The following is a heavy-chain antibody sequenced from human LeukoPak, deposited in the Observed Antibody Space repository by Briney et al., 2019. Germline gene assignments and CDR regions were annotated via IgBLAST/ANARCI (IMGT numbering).Heavy chain of an antibody. V-gene: IGHV3-21*01. Sequence: PGGSLRLSCAASGFTFNTYTMNWVRQAPGKGLEWVSSITASSTAIYSADSVKGRFTISRDNAKNLLYLQMNSLRAEDTAVYYCARTYYDILTGHNPYFDYWGQGILVTVSS. CDR3: ARTYYDILTGHNPYFDY. D-gene: IGHD3-9*01. CDR2: ITASSTAI. J-gene: IGHJ4*02. CDR1: GFTFNTYT.